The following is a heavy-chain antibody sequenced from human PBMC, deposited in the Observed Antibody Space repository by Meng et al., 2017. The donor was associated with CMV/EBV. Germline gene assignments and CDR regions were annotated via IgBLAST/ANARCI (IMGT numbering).Heavy chain of an antibody. Sequence: GESLKISCAASGFTFSSYAMHWVRQAPGKGLEYVSAISSNEGSTYYADSVKGRFTISRDNSKNTLYLQMGSLRAEDMAVYYCARVTGAGDYYFDYWGQGTLVTVS. J-gene: IGHJ4*02. CDR1: GFTFSSYA. CDR3: ARVTGAGDYYFDY. CDR2: ISSNEGST. V-gene: IGHV3-64*02. D-gene: IGHD4-17*01.